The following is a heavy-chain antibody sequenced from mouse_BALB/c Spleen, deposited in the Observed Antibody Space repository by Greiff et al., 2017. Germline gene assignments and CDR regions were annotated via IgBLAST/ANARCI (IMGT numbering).Heavy chain of an antibody. V-gene: IGHV5-17*02. CDR3: ARSSYYGNYGYAMDY. J-gene: IGHJ4*01. Sequence: EVQRVESGGGLVQPGGSRKLSCAASGFTFSSFGMHWVRQAPEKGLEWVAYISSGSSTIYYADTVKGRFTISRDNPKNTLFLQMTSLRSEDTAMYYCARSSYYGNYGYAMDYWGQGTSVTVSS. D-gene: IGHD2-10*01. CDR2: ISSGSSTI. CDR1: GFTFSSFG.